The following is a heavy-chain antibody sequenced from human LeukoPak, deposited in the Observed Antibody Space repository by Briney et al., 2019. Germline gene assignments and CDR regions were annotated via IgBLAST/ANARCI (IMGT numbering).Heavy chain of an antibody. Sequence: GASVKVSCKASGYTFTSYDIKWVRQATGQGLEWMGWMNPNSGNTGYAQKFQGRVTMTRNTSISTAYMELSSLRSEDTAMYYCARAGGGFWSGYYNVEDYWGQGTLVTVSS. CDR2: MNPNSGNT. D-gene: IGHD3-3*01. J-gene: IGHJ4*02. CDR1: GYTFTSYD. CDR3: ARAGGGFWSGYYNVEDY. V-gene: IGHV1-8*01.